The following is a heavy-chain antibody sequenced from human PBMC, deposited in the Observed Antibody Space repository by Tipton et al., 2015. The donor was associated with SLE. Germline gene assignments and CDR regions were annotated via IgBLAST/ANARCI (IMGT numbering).Heavy chain of an antibody. Sequence: SLRLSCAVSGGSISSSNWWSWVRQSPGKGLEWIGEIYHSGSTNYNPSPKSRVTISVDKSKNQFSLKLSSVTAADTAVYYCARAPLMGKVYYFDYWGQGTLVTVSS. D-gene: IGHD3-16*01. V-gene: IGHV4-4*02. CDR2: IYHSGST. CDR1: GGSISSSNW. J-gene: IGHJ4*02. CDR3: ARAPLMGKVYYFDY.